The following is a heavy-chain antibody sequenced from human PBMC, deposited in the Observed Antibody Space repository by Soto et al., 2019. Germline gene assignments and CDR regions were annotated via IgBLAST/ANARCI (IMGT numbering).Heavy chain of an antibody. CDR1: GGCLSGYY. Sequence: EPLSLTCAVDGGCLSGYYWGWIRQPPGRGLEWIGEINHSGSTNYNPSLKSRVTISVDTSKNQFSLKLSSVTAADTAVYYCARGGTSRGCISGGCYFDYWGQGTLVTVSS. CDR3: ARGGTSRGCISGGCYFDY. V-gene: IGHV4-34*01. D-gene: IGHD6-19*01. J-gene: IGHJ4*02. CDR2: INHSGST.